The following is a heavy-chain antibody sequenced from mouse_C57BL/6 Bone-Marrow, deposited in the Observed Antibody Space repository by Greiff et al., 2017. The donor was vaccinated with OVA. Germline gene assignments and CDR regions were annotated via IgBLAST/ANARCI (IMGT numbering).Heavy chain of an antibody. V-gene: IGHV1-80*01. CDR2: IYPGDGDT. Sequence: VQLQQSGAELVKPGASVKISCKASGYAFSSYWMNWVKQRPGKGLEWIGQIYPGDGDTNYNGKFKGKATLTADKSSSTAYMQLSSLTSEDSAVYFCARSHPYSSFDYWGQGTTLTVSS. CDR1: GYAFSSYW. CDR3: ARSHPYSSFDY. D-gene: IGHD2-12*01. J-gene: IGHJ2*01.